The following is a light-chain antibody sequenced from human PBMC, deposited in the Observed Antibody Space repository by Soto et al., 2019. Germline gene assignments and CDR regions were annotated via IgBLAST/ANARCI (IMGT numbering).Light chain of an antibody. CDR1: SSNIGKYY. CDR2: END. J-gene: IGLJ1*01. CDR3: ATWDSSLTTFV. Sequence: QSVLTQPPSVSAAPGQKVTMSCSGSSSNIGKYYVSWHQQLPGTAPKLLIYENDKRPSGIPDRFSGSKSGTSATLGITGLQTGDEADYYCATWDSSLTTFVFGTGTKLTVL. V-gene: IGLV1-51*02.